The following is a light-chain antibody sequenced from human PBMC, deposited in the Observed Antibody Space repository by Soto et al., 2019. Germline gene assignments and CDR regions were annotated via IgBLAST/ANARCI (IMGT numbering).Light chain of an antibody. V-gene: IGKV1-12*01. CDR2: FAS. CDR3: LHTYSFTRT. CDR1: QGIGDR. Sequence: DIQMTQSPSSVSASVGDRVTLTCRASQGIGDRLAWYQQKPGKVPQLLIYFASTLGSGVPSRFSGSGSGTDFILTINTLQADDFATYYCLHTYSFTRTFGQGTKV. J-gene: IGKJ1*01.